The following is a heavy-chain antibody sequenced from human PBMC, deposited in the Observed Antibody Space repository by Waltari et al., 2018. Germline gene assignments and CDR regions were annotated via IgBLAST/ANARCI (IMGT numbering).Heavy chain of an antibody. J-gene: IGHJ4*02. CDR1: GFTFNTYE. V-gene: IGHV3-48*03. CDR2: ISISGETI. CDR3: FGVSSDYYYAEY. D-gene: IGHD3-22*01. Sequence: EVHLVESGGRLVHPGGSLRLSCAASGFTFNTYEMNWVRQAPGKGLEWVSYISISGETIYYADSVKGRFTISRDNAKNSLYLQTNSLRAEDTAVYYCFGVSSDYYYAEYWGQGTLVTVSS.